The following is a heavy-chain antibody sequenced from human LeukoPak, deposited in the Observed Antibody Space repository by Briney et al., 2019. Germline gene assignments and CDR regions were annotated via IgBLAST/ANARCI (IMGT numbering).Heavy chain of an antibody. J-gene: IGHJ4*02. Sequence: GGSLRLSCAASGFTFSSYAMHWVRQAPGKGLEWVAVISYDGSNKYYADSVKGRFTISRDNSKNTLYLQMNSLRAEDTAVYYCAREGSHYDFWSGYYTHGSFDYWGQGTLVTVSS. D-gene: IGHD3-3*01. CDR1: GFTFSSYA. V-gene: IGHV3-30-3*01. CDR3: AREGSHYDFWSGYYTHGSFDY. CDR2: ISYDGSNK.